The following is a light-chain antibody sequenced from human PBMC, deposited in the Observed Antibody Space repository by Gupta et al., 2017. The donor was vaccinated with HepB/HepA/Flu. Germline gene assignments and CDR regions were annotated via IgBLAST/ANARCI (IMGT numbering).Light chain of an antibody. J-gene: IGLJ1*01. V-gene: IGLV1-47*02. Sequence: QPVLTQPPSASGTPGQRVTISCSGSSSNIGNDNASWYQQLPGTAPKLLIYNDNQRPSGFPDRFSGSKSGTTASLAISGLRSEDEADYYCVGWDDSLSGYVFGAGTKVTVL. CDR3: VGWDDSLSGYV. CDR2: NDN. CDR1: SSNIGNDN.